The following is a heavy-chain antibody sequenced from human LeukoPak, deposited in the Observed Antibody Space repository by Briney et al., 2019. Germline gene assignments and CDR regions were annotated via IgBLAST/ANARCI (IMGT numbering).Heavy chain of an antibody. J-gene: IGHJ4*02. D-gene: IGHD4-23*01. V-gene: IGHV3-11*01. Sequence: GGSLRLSCAASGFTFSDYYMSWIRQAPGKGLEWVSYISSSGSTIYYADSVKGRFTISRDNAKNSLYLQMNSLRAEDTAVYYCSRDRATVVTPHFFDYWGQGTLVTVSS. CDR3: SRDRATVVTPHFFDY. CDR2: ISSSGSTI. CDR1: GFTFSDYY.